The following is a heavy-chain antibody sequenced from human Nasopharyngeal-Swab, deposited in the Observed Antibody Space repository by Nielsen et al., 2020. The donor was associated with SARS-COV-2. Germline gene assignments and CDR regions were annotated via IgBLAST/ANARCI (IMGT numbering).Heavy chain of an antibody. V-gene: IGHV4-31*02. Sequence: RQAPGKGLEWIGYLYYSGSTYYNPSLKSRVTISVDTSKNQFSLKLSSVTAADTAVYYCARGARITIFGVVSQLDVWGQGTTVTVSS. D-gene: IGHD3-3*01. J-gene: IGHJ6*02. CDR2: LYYSGST. CDR3: ARGARITIFGVVSQLDV.